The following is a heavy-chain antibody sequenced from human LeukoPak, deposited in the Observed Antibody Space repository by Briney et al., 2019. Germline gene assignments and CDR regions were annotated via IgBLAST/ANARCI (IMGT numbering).Heavy chain of an antibody. D-gene: IGHD3-22*01. Sequence: SETLSLTCTVSGGSISSSSYYWGWIRQPPGKGLEWIGSIYYSGSTYYNPSLKSRVTISVDTSKNQFSLKLSSVTAADTAVYYCARDRTYYYDSSGPRDAFDIWGQGTMVTVSS. CDR2: IYYSGST. V-gene: IGHV4-39*02. CDR1: GGSISSSSYY. CDR3: ARDRTYYYDSSGPRDAFDI. J-gene: IGHJ3*02.